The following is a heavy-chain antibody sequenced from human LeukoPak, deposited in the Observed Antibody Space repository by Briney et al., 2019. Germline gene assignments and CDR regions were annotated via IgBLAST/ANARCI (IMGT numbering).Heavy chain of an antibody. CDR1: GFTFSSYA. J-gene: IGHJ4*02. V-gene: IGHV3-64*01. CDR2: ISSNGGST. D-gene: IGHD3-16*01. CDR3: AGDNDSRDPPHFDY. Sequence: PSGGSLRLSCAAPGFTFSSYAMHWVRQAPGKGLEYVSAISSNGGSTYYANSVKGRFTISRDNSKNTLYLQMGSLRAEDMAVYYCAGDNDSRDPPHFDYWGQGTLVTVSS.